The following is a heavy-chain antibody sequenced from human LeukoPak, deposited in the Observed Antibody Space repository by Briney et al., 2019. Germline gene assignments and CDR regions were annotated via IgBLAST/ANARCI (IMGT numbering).Heavy chain of an antibody. CDR2: IIPIFGTA. Sequence: SVKVSCKASGGTFSSYAISWVRQAPGQGLEWMGRIIPIFGTANYAQKFQGKVTITTDESTSTAYMELSSLRSEDTAVYYCARDRTAVAGTWNGADLKHNWFDPWGQGTLVTVSS. J-gene: IGHJ5*02. CDR1: GGTFSSYA. CDR3: ARDRTAVAGTWNGADLKHNWFDP. V-gene: IGHV1-69*05. D-gene: IGHD6-19*01.